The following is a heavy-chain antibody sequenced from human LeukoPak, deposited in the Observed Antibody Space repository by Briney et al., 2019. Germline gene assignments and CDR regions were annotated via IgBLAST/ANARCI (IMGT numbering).Heavy chain of an antibody. CDR2: ISYDGSNK. Sequence: GGSLRLSCAASGFTFSSYAMHWVRQAPGKGLEWVAVISYDGSNKYYADSVKGRFTISRDNSKNTLYLQMNSLRAEDTAVYYCARDHGSGSYTYYYYGMDVWGQGTMVTVSS. CDR1: GFTFSSYA. V-gene: IGHV3-30-3*01. J-gene: IGHJ6*02. D-gene: IGHD3-10*01. CDR3: ARDHGSGSYTYYYYGMDV.